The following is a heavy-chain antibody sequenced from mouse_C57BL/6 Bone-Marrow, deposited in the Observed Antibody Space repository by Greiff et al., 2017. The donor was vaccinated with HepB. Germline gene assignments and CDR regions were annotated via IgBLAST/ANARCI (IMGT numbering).Heavy chain of an antibody. CDR2: IDPENGDT. Sequence: EVKLVESGAELVRPGASVKLSCTASGFNIKDDYMHWVKQRPEQGLEWIGWIDPENGDTEYASKFQGKATITADTSSNTAYLQLSSLTSEDTAVYYCTLVITTGRFDVWGTGTTVTVSS. D-gene: IGHD1-1*01. V-gene: IGHV14-4*01. J-gene: IGHJ1*03. CDR1: GFNIKDDY. CDR3: TLVITTGRFDV.